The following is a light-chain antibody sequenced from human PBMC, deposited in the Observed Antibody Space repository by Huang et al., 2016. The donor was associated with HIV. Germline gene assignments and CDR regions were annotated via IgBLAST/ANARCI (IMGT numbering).Light chain of an antibody. J-gene: IGKJ1*01. CDR1: QSVSSN. CDR3: QQYDNWPPSWT. Sequence: EMVMTQSPATLSVSPGERATLSCRASQSVSSNLAWYPQKPGQAPRLLIDGASTRATCIPARFSGSGSGTEFTRTISSLQSEDFAVYYCQQYDNWPPSWTFGRGTKVEIK. V-gene: IGKV3-15*01. CDR2: GAS.